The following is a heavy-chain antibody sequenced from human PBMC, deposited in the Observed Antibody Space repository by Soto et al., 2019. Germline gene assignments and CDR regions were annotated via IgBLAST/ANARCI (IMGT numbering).Heavy chain of an antibody. J-gene: IGHJ3*02. CDR2: IWYDGSNK. Sequence: PGGSLRLSCAASGFTFSSYGMHWVRQAPGKGLEWVAVIWYDGSNKYYADSVKGRFTISRDNSKNTLYLQMNSLRAEDTAVYYSARDWAHDAFDIWGQGTMVTVSS. CDR3: ARDWAHDAFDI. CDR1: GFTFSSYG. D-gene: IGHD3-16*01. V-gene: IGHV3-33*01.